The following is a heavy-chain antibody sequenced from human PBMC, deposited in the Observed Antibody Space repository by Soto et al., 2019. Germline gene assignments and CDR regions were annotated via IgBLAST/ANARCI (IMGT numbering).Heavy chain of an antibody. CDR1: GFTFDDYA. V-gene: IGHV3-9*01. CDR3: AKDVGADIVVVVAATRVAFDI. J-gene: IGHJ3*02. CDR2: ISWNSGSI. Sequence: PGGSLRLSCAASGFTFDDYAMNWVRQAPGQGLEWVSGISWNSGSIGYADSVKGRFTISRDNAKNSLYLQMNSLRAEDTALYYCAKDVGADIVVVVAATRVAFDIWGQGTMVTVSS. D-gene: IGHD2-15*01.